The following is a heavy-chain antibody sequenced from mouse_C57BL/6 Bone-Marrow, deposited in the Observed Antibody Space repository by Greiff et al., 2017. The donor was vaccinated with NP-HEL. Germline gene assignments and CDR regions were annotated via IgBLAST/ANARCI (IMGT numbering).Heavy chain of an antibody. Sequence: EVQLVESEGGLVQPGSSMKLSCTASGFTFSDYYMAWVRQVPEKGLEWVANINYDGSSTYYLDSLKSRFIISRDNAKNILYLQMSSLKSEDTATYYCARSTVVANYFDYWGQGTTLTVSS. CDR3: ARSTVVANYFDY. D-gene: IGHD1-1*01. J-gene: IGHJ2*01. CDR1: GFTFSDYY. CDR2: INYDGSST. V-gene: IGHV5-16*01.